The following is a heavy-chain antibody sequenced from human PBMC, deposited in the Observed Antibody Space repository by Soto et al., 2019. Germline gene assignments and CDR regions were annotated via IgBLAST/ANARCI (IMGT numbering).Heavy chain of an antibody. Sequence: GGSLRLSCAASGFTFTTYAMSWVRQAPGKGLEWVSGIGGSGGNTYYADSVKGRFTISRDNSKNTLYLQMNSLRAEDTAVYFCAKSILMVYAIRNDYWGQGTLVTVSS. J-gene: IGHJ4*02. CDR2: IGGSGGNT. CDR3: AKSILMVYAIRNDY. D-gene: IGHD2-8*01. CDR1: GFTFTTYA. V-gene: IGHV3-23*01.